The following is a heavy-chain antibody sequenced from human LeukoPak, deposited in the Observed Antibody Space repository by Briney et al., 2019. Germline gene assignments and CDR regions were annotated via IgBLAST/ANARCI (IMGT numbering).Heavy chain of an antibody. D-gene: IGHD3-10*02. CDR1: GYTFTSYD. CDR3: AKCSASYYNDAFDI. V-gene: IGHV1-8*01. Sequence: GASVKVSCKASGYTFTSYDINWVRQATGQGLEWMGWMNPNSGNTGYAQKFQGRVTMTRDTSISTAYMELSSLRSEDTAVYYCAKCSASYYNDAFDIWGRGTMVTVSS. J-gene: IGHJ3*02. CDR2: MNPNSGNT.